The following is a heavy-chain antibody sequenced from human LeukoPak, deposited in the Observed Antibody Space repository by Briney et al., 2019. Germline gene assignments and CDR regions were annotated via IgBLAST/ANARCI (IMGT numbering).Heavy chain of an antibody. CDR3: ARVVTYYDFWSGYFDY. J-gene: IGHJ4*02. Sequence: SQTLSLTCTVSGGSISSGGYYWSWIRQHPGKGLEWIGYIYYSGSTYYNPSLKSRVTISVDTSKNQFSLKLSSVTAADTAVYYCARVVTYYDFWSGYFDYWGQGTLVTVSS. V-gene: IGHV4-31*03. CDR2: IYYSGST. CDR1: GGSISSGGYY. D-gene: IGHD3-3*01.